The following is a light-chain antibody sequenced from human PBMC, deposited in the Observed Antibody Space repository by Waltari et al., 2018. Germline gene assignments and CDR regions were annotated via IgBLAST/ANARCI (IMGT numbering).Light chain of an antibody. V-gene: IGKV3-20*01. Sequence: EIVLTQSPGTLSLSPGERATLSCRASQSVSSTYLAWYQQKPGQPPRLLIYGASSRATGIPDRFSGSGSGTDFTLTISRLEPEDFAVYYCQQYGIPPYTFGQGTKLEIK. J-gene: IGKJ2*01. CDR1: QSVSSTY. CDR3: QQYGIPPYT. CDR2: GAS.